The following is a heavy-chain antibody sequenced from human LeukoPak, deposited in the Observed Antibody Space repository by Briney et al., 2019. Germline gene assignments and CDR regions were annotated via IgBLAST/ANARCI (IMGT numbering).Heavy chain of an antibody. CDR3: AREDSSGWYSGY. V-gene: IGHV3-33*01. CDR1: GFTFSRHG. D-gene: IGHD6-19*01. J-gene: IGHJ4*02. CDR2: IWFDGSKR. Sequence: GGSLRLSCAASGFTFSRHGMHWIRQAPGKWLEWVAVIWFDGSKRLYADSVKGRFSMSRDDSKNTLYLQMNSLRVEDTAAYYCAREDSSGWYSGYWGQGTLVSVSS.